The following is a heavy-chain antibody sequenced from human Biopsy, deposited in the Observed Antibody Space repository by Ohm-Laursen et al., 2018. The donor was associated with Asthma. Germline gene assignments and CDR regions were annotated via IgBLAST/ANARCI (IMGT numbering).Heavy chain of an antibody. D-gene: IGHD2-21*01. CDR2: IAWDGINS. CDR1: GFTFSTYG. J-gene: IGHJ6*02. CDR3: ARAGESDLVGGLDV. Sequence: SLRLSCAASGFTFSTYGMHWVRQAPGKGLEWVAFIAWDGINSYYADSVKGRFTISRDNSRNTLYLQKNSLRADDTAVYYCARAGESDLVGGLDVWGQGTTVTVSS. V-gene: IGHV3-30*03.